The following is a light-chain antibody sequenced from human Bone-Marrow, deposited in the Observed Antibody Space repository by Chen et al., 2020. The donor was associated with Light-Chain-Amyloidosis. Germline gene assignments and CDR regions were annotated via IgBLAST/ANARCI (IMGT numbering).Light chain of an antibody. Sequence: SYELTQPPSVSVFPGQTARITCSGDDLPTKYAYWYHQKPGQAPVLVIHRDTERPSGISERFSGSSSGTTATLTISGVQEEDEADYHCQSADSSGTYEVIFGGGTKLTVL. CDR3: QSADSSGTYEVI. CDR1: DLPTKY. V-gene: IGLV3-25*03. CDR2: RDT. J-gene: IGLJ2*01.